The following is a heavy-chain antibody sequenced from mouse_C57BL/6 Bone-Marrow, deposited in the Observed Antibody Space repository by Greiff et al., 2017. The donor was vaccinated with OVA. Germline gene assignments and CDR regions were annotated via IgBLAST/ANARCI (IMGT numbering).Heavy chain of an antibody. J-gene: IGHJ1*03. V-gene: IGHV1-59*01. Sequence: QVQLQQPGAELVRPGTSVTLSCKASGYTFTSYWMHWVKQRPGQGLEWIGVIDPSDSYTNYNQKFKGKATLTVDTASSTAYMQLSSLTSEDSAVYYCARCWYFDVWGTGTTVTVSS. CDR3: ARCWYFDV. CDR2: IDPSDSYT. CDR1: GYTFTSYW.